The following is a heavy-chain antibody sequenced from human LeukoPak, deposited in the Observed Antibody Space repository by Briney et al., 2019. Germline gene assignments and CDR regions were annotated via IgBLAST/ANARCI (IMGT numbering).Heavy chain of an antibody. Sequence: PGGSLRLSCAASGFTFSSYWMHWVRQAPGKGLVWVSRINSDGSSISYADSVKGRFTISRDNAKNTLYLQMNSQRPEDTAVYYCARGGFKYNYYDAMDVWGQGTTVTVSS. CDR1: GFTFSSYW. J-gene: IGHJ6*02. CDR3: ARGGFKYNYYDAMDV. D-gene: IGHD2-15*01. CDR2: INSDGSSI. V-gene: IGHV3-74*01.